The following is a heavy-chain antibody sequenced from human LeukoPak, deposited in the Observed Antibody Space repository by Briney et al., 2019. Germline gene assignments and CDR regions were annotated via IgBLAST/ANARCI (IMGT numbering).Heavy chain of an antibody. CDR3: ARVVAAAGKPYAFDI. D-gene: IGHD6-13*01. CDR1: GGSISSGSYY. CDR2: IYTSGST. Sequence: SQTLSLTCTVSGGSISSGSYYWSWIRQPAGKGLEWIGRIYTSGSTNYNPSLKSRVTISVDTSKNQFSLKLSSVTAADTAVYYCARVVAAAGKPYAFDIWGQGTMVTVSS. J-gene: IGHJ3*02. V-gene: IGHV4-61*02.